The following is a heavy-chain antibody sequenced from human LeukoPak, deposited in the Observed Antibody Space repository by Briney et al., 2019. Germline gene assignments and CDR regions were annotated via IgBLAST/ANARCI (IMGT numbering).Heavy chain of an antibody. CDR1: GGSFSGYC. CDR3: ARGEASFRWPRKDAFDI. D-gene: IGHD1-14*01. CDR2: INHSGST. Sequence: NSSETLSLTCAVYGGSFSGYCWSWIRQPPGKGLEWIGEINHSGSTNYNPSLKSRVTISVDTSKNQFSLKLSSVTAADTAVYYCARGEASFRWPRKDAFDIWGQGTMVTVSS. V-gene: IGHV4-34*01. J-gene: IGHJ3*02.